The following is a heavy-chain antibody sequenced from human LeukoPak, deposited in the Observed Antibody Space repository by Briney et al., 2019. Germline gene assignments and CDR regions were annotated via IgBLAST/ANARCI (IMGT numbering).Heavy chain of an antibody. Sequence: AASVKVSCKASGYTLTGYYMHWVRQAPGQGLEWMGRINPNSGGTNYAQKFQGRVTMTRDTSISTAYMELSRLRSDDTAVYYCARGVRMYSSSTHFDYWGQGTLFTVSS. CDR3: ARGVRMYSSSTHFDY. CDR2: INPNSGGT. D-gene: IGHD6-6*01. CDR1: GYTLTGYY. J-gene: IGHJ4*02. V-gene: IGHV1-2*06.